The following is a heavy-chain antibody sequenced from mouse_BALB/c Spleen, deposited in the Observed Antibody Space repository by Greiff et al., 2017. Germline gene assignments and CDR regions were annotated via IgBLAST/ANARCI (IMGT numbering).Heavy chain of an antibody. Sequence: QVQLKESGPDLVAPSQSLSITCTVSGFSLTSYGVHWVRQPPGKGLEWLVVIWSDGRTTYNSALKSRLSISKDNSKSQVFLKMNSLQTDDTAMYYCARHDSSGYYYAMDYWGQGTSVTVSS. CDR2: IWSDGRT. D-gene: IGHD3-2*01. CDR1: GFSLTSYG. V-gene: IGHV2-6-2*01. CDR3: ARHDSSGYYYAMDY. J-gene: IGHJ4*01.